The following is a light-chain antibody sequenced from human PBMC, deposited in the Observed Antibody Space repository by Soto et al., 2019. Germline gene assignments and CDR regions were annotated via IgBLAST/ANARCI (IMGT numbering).Light chain of an antibody. J-gene: IGKJ1*01. CDR3: QQSSSSPTWT. CDR1: QYITSW. Sequence: DIQMTQSPSTLSASVGDRFSITCRASQYITSWLAWYQQKPGKAPKVLIYAASSLQSGVPSRFSGSGSGTDFTLTIRSLQPEDFATYYCQQSSSSPTWTFGQGTKVDIK. CDR2: AAS. V-gene: IGKV1-39*01.